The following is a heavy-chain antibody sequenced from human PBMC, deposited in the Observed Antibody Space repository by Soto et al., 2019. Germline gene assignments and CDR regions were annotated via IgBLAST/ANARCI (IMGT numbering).Heavy chain of an antibody. V-gene: IGHV3-7*01. Sequence: GGSLRLSCAASGFSFGNYWMDWVRQAPGKGLEWVANINQDGSERHYVDSVKGRFTISRDNAKNSLYLQMSSLTAEDSALYYCARSLDYWGQGTPVTVSS. CDR2: INQDGSER. J-gene: IGHJ4*02. CDR1: GFSFGNYW. CDR3: ARSLDY.